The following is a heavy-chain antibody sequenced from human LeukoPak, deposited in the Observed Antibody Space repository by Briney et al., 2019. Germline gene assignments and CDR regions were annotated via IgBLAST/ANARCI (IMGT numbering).Heavy chain of an antibody. CDR3: AKSANSMHYCNGDCFSFDS. CDR2: ISWNSGSI. CDR1: GFTFDDYA. J-gene: IGHJ4*02. Sequence: GGSLRLSCAASGFTFDDYAMHWVRQAPGKGLEWVSGISWNSGSIGYADSVKGRFTISRDNAKNSLYLQMNFLRAEDMALYYCAKSANSMHYCNGDCFSFDSWGQGTLVTVSS. V-gene: IGHV3-9*03. D-gene: IGHD2-21*02.